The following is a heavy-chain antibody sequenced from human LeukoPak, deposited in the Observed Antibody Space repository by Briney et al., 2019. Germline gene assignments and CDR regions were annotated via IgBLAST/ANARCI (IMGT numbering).Heavy chain of an antibody. D-gene: IGHD3-3*01. CDR1: GGSFSGYY. CDR3: ARGLRGIFGVVRTYYFDY. Sequence: SETLSLTCAVYGGSFSGYYWSWIRQPPGKGLEWIGEINHSGSTNYNPSLKSRVTISVDTSKNQFSLKLSSVTAADTAVYYCARGLRGIFGVVRTYYFDYWGQGTLVTVSS. CDR2: INHSGST. V-gene: IGHV4-34*01. J-gene: IGHJ4*02.